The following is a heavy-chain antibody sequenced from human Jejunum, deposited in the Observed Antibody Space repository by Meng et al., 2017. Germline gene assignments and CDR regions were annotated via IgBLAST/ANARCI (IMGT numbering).Heavy chain of an antibody. CDR2: IDDDGNTI. CDR3: TTAGAYPFDY. CDR1: GFTFRTRW. Sequence: GESLKISCAASGFTFRTRWMHWVRQPPGQGLEWVSRIDDDGNTIDYAGPVKGRFTISRDNAKNTLYLQMNSLRAEDTAVYYCTTAGAYPFDYWGQGTLVTVSS. V-gene: IGHV3-74*01. J-gene: IGHJ4*02.